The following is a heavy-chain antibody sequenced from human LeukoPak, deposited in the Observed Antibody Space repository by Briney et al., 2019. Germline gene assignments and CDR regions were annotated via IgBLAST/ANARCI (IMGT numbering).Heavy chain of an antibody. CDR1: GFTFSDYA. Sequence: GGSLRLSCEASGFTFSDYAMNWVRQAPGKGLEWVSTISAGGGATYYADSVKGRFTISRDNSKNTLYLQMNSLRAEDTAVYYCARGREVAATPVAPWGQGTLVTVSS. CDR2: ISAGGGAT. J-gene: IGHJ5*02. CDR3: ARGREVAATPVAP. D-gene: IGHD2-15*01. V-gene: IGHV3-23*01.